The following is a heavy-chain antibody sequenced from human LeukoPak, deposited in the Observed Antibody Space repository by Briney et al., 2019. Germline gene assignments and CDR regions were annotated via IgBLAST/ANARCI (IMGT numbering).Heavy chain of an antibody. CDR1: GYTFTSYG. CDR2: ISAYNGNT. CDR3: ARGHDYGDYGDY. D-gene: IGHD4-17*01. V-gene: IGHV1-18*01. J-gene: IGHJ4*02. Sequence: ASVKVSCKASGYTFTSYGNSWVRQAPGQGLEWMGWISAYNGNTNYAQKLQGRVTMTTDTSTSTAYMELRSLRYDDTAVYYCARGHDYGDYGDYWGQGTLVTVSS.